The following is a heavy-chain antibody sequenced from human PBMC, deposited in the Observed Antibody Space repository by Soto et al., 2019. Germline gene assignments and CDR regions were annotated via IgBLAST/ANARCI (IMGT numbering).Heavy chain of an antibody. CDR3: ARRGRLYKYSSGWEAPTYYYYYMDV. J-gene: IGHJ6*03. D-gene: IGHD6-19*01. CDR1: GGSFSCYY. CDR2: INHSGST. Sequence: SETLCLTCAVYGGSFSCYYLSWIRQPPGKGLEWIGEINHSGSTNYNPSLKSRVTISVDTSKNQFSLKLSSVTAADTAVYYCARRGRLYKYSSGWEAPTYYYYYMDVWGKGTTVTVSS. V-gene: IGHV4-34*01.